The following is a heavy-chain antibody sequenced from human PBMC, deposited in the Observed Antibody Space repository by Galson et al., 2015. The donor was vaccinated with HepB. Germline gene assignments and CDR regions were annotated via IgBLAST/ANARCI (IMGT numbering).Heavy chain of an antibody. V-gene: IGHV3-48*02. CDR2: ISSTGTTM. CDR1: GFTFSSYT. J-gene: IGHJ2*01. D-gene: IGHD3-10*01. Sequence: SLRLSCAASGFTFSSYTMNWVRQAPGKGLESVSYISSTGTTMYYADSAKGRFTISRDNAQNSLYLQMNSLRDEDTAVYYCARVYFGSGSSSAYWYFDLWWRGALVTVSS. CDR3: ARVYFGSGSSSAYWYFDL.